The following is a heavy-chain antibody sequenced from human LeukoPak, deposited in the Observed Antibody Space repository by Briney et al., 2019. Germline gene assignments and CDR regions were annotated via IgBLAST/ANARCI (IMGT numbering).Heavy chain of an antibody. V-gene: IGHV4-34*01. D-gene: IGHD5-12*01. CDR2: INHSGST. CDR1: GGSFSGYY. CDR3: ARGRYGGYGEFDY. J-gene: IGHJ4*02. Sequence: PSETLSLTCAVYGGSFSGYYWSWIRQPPGKGLEWIGEINHSGSTNYNPSLKSRVTISVDTSKNQFSLKLSSVTAADTAVYYCARGRYGGYGEFDYWGQGTLVTVSS.